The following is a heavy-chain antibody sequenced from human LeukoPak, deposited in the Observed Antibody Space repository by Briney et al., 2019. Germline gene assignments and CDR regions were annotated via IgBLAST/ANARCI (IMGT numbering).Heavy chain of an antibody. CDR2: IYYSGST. CDR3: ARGATTAFHFDY. D-gene: IGHD1-26*01. V-gene: IGHV4-30-4*08. Sequence: SETLSLTCTVSGGSISSGDYYWSWIRQPPGKGLEWIGYIYYSGSTYYNPSLKSRVTISVDTPKNQFSLKLSSVTAADTAVYYCARGATTAFHFDYWGQGTLVTVSS. J-gene: IGHJ4*02. CDR1: GGSISSGDYY.